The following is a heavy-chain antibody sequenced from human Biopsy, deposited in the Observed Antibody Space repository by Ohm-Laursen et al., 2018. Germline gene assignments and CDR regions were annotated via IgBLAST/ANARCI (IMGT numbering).Heavy chain of an antibody. CDR2: IYSSGGS. D-gene: IGHD6-19*01. CDR3: ARTPGKAVAGRFLDL. Sequence: PSETLSLTCSVSGGSTNDYFWGWIRQPAGETLEWIGRIYSSGGSSYNPSLKSRISMSMDTSNNQFSLTLTSVTAADTAVYYCARTPGKAVAGRFLDLWGRGTLVTVSS. V-gene: IGHV4-4*07. CDR1: GGSTNDYF. J-gene: IGHJ2*01.